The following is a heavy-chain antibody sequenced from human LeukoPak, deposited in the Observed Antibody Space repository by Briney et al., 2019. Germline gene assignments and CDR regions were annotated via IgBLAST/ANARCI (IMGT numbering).Heavy chain of an antibody. CDR1: GGTFSSYT. CDR2: VFPILGIA. CDR3: AREGPLVGATYYFDY. Sequence: ASVTVSCKASGGTFSSYTISWVRQAPGPGLEWTGVVFPILGIANYAQKFQGRLTITADKSTSTAYMELSSLRSEDTAVYYCAREGPLVGATYYFDYWGQGTLVTVSS. V-gene: IGHV1-69*10. J-gene: IGHJ4*02. D-gene: IGHD1-26*01.